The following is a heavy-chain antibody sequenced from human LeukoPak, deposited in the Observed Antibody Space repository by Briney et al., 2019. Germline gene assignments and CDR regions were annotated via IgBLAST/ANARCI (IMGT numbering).Heavy chain of an antibody. V-gene: IGHV3-53*01. CDR3: ARGTRYSSIMYYFDY. Sequence: GGSLRLSCTVSGFTVSSNSMSWVRQAPGKGLEWVSFIYSDNTHYSDSVKGRFTISRDNSKNSLYLQMNSLRAEDTAVYYCARGTRYSSIMYYFDYWGQGTLVTVSS. CDR1: GFTVSSNS. CDR2: IYSDNT. D-gene: IGHD6-13*01. J-gene: IGHJ4*02.